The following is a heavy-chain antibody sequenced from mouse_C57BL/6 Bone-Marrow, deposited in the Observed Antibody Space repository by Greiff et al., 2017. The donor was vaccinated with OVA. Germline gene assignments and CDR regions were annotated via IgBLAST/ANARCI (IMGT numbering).Heavy chain of an antibody. V-gene: IGHV1-64*01. Sequence: QVQLQQSGAELVKPGASVKLSCKASGYTFTSYWMHWVKQRPGQGLEWIGMIHPNSGSTNYNEKFKSKATLTVDKSSSTAYMQLSSLTSEDSAVYYCARDEFYYYGSYWGQGTTLTVSS. CDR2: IHPNSGST. D-gene: IGHD1-1*01. J-gene: IGHJ2*01. CDR1: GYTFTSYW. CDR3: ARDEFYYYGSY.